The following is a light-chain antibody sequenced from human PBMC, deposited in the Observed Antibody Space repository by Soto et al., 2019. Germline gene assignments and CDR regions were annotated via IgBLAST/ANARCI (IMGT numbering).Light chain of an antibody. CDR1: QSVSSY. V-gene: IGKV3-11*01. CDR3: QQRSNWPIT. J-gene: IGKJ5*01. CDR2: DAS. Sequence: EIVLTQSSATLSLSPGERATLSRRASQSVSSYLAWYQQKPGQAPRLLIYDASNRATGIPARFSGSGSGTDFTLTISSLEPEDFAVYYCQQRSNWPITFGQGTRLEIK.